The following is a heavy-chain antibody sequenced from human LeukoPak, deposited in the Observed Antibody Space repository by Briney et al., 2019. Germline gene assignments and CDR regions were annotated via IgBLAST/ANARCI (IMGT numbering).Heavy chain of an antibody. D-gene: IGHD2-8*01. CDR1: GGSISSGSYY. V-gene: IGHV4-61*02. CDR3: ARRYCTNGVCLDY. Sequence: SQTLSLTCTVSGGSISSGSYYWSWIRQPAGKGLEWIGRIYTSGSTNYNPSLKSRVTISVDTSKNQFSLKLSSVTASDTAVYYCARRYCTNGVCLDYWGQGTLVTVSS. CDR2: IYTSGST. J-gene: IGHJ4*02.